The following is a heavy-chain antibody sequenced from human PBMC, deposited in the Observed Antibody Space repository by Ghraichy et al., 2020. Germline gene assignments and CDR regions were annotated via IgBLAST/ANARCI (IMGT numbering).Heavy chain of an antibody. CDR3: ARAAGLKQLTTHNWFDP. CDR2: ISSSGSTI. Sequence: GGSLRLSCAASGFTFSDYYMSWIRQAPGKGLEWVSYISSSGSTIYYADSVKGRFTISRDNAKNSLYLQMNSLRAEDTAVYYCARAAGLKQLTTHNWFDPWGQGTLVTVSS. V-gene: IGHV3-11*01. CDR1: GFTFSDYY. J-gene: IGHJ5*02. D-gene: IGHD6-13*01.